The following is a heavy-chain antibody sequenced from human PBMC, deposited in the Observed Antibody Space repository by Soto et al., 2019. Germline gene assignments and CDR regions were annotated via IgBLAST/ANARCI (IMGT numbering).Heavy chain of an antibody. CDR2: INHSGNT. J-gene: IGHJ4*02. CDR1: GGSFSGYY. CDR3: ARYRRGWYTFFDY. Sequence: SETLSLTCAVYGGSFSGYYWSWIRQPPGKGLEWIGEINHSGNTNYNPSLKSRVTISVDTSNNQLSLKLSSVTAADTAVYYCARYRRGWYTFFDYWGQGTLATVS. D-gene: IGHD6-19*01. V-gene: IGHV4-34*01.